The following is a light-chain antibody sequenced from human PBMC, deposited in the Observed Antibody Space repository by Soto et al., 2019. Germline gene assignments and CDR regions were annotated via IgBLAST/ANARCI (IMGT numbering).Light chain of an antibody. Sequence: QSALTQPASVSGSPGQSITISCTGTSSDVVSSNLVSWYQQHPHRAPKLIIYEGARRPSGVSGRFSASMSGNTASLRISGLQAGDEADYYCCSFAPFTTSYVFGTGTKLTVL. CDR2: EGA. J-gene: IGLJ1*01. V-gene: IGLV2-23*01. CDR1: SSDVVSSNL. CDR3: CSFAPFTTSYV.